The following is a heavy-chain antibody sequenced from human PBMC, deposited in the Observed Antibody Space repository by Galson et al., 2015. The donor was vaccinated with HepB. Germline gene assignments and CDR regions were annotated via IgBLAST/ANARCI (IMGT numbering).Heavy chain of an antibody. CDR3: AREGLVGAAMTIDY. CDR1: GFTFSTYW. J-gene: IGHJ4*02. Sequence: SLRLSCAASGFTFSTYWMHWVRQAPGKGLVWVSRINTDGSSTNYADSVKGRFTISRDNAKNTLYLQMISLRADDTAVYYCAREGLVGAAMTIDYWGQGTLVTVSS. V-gene: IGHV3-74*01. CDR2: INTDGSST. D-gene: IGHD1-26*01.